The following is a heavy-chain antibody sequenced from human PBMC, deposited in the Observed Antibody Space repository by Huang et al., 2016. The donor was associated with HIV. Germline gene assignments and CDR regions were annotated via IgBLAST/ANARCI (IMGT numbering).Heavy chain of an antibody. CDR2: IIHSFGTA. V-gene: IGHV1-69*13. Sequence: QVQLVQSGPEVKKPGSSVKVSCKASGEALSEYAFNWVRQAPRHGLEWKGGIIHSFGTAKYAQKFEGRHTITADESTNTGYMELSRLECEDTAVYYCARDRGGWGTYRFTGNDYWGQGTLVTVSS. CDR1: GEALSEYA. J-gene: IGHJ4*02. D-gene: IGHD3-16*02. CDR3: ARDRGGWGTYRFTGNDY.